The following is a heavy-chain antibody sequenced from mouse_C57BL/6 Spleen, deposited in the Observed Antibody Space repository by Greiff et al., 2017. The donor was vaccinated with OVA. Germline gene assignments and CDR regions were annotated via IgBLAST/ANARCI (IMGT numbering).Heavy chain of an antibody. D-gene: IGHD2-3*01. CDR1: GYAFSSYW. V-gene: IGHV1-80*01. CDR2: IYPGDGDT. CDR3: ARLGDGYYFDY. Sequence: SGAELVKPGASVKISCKASGYAFSSYWMNWVKQRPGKGLEWIGQIYPGDGDTNYNGKFKGKATLTADKSSSTAYMQLSSLTSEDSAVYVCARLGDGYYFDYWGQGTTLTVSS. J-gene: IGHJ2*01.